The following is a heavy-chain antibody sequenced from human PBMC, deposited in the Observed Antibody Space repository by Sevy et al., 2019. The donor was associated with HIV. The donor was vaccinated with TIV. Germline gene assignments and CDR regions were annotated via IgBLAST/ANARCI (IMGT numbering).Heavy chain of an antibody. CDR1: GFTFSSYA. CDR2: ISASGRST. Sequence: GGSLRLSCAASGFTFSSYAMNWDRQAPGKGLEWVSSISASGRSTYYADSVEGRFTISRDNSKNTLYLQMNSLRGDDTAVYYCAKGYCSGGSCPRDYYYYGMDVWGQGTTVTVSS. J-gene: IGHJ6*02. V-gene: IGHV3-23*01. CDR3: AKGYCSGGSCPRDYYYYGMDV. D-gene: IGHD2-15*01.